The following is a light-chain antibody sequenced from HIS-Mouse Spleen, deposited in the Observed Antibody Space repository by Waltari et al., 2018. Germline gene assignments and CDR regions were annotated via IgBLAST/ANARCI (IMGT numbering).Light chain of an antibody. CDR1: SSDVGSYNL. CDR2: EGS. V-gene: IGLV2-23*03. J-gene: IGLJ2*01. CDR3: CSYAGSSTFVVV. Sequence: QSALTQPASVSGSPGQSITISCTGPSSDVGSYNLVSWYQQHPGKAPKLMIYEGSKRSSGVSNRFSGSKSGNTASLTISGLQAEDEADYYCCSYAGSSTFVVVFGGGTKLTVL.